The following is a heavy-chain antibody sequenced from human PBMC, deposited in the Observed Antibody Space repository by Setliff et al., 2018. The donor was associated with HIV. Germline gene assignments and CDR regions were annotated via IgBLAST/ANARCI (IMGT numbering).Heavy chain of an antibody. V-gene: IGHV4-39*02. CDR1: GASISSSHYY. D-gene: IGHD3-3*01. CDR3: AKSLRVEMFGVVTTYGMDV. J-gene: IGHJ6*02. CDR2: TYFSGST. Sequence: PSETLSLTCTVSGASISSSHYYWVWIRQPPGKGLEWIGTTYFSGSTYYNPSPKSRVTMSVDTSENHFSLKLSSVTAADTAIYYCAKSLRVEMFGVVTTYGMDVWGQGTTVTVSS.